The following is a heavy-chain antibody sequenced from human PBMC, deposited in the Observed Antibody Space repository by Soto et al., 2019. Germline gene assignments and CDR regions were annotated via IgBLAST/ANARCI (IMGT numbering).Heavy chain of an antibody. V-gene: IGHV4-34*01. J-gene: IGHJ5*02. CDR1: GGSFSGYY. D-gene: IGHD6-19*01. Sequence: PSETLSLTCAVYGGSFSGYYWSWIRQPPGKGLEWIGEINHSGNTNYNPSLKSRVTISVDTSKNQFSLKLSSVTAADTAVYYCARRGIAVAGHIGWFDPWGQGTLVTVSS. CDR3: ARRGIAVAGHIGWFDP. CDR2: INHSGNT.